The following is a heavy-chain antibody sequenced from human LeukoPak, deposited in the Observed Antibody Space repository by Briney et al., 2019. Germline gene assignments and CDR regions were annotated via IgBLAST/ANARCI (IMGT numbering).Heavy chain of an antibody. CDR2: ISAYNGNT. CDR3: ARTYDSSGYLLYYFDY. V-gene: IGHV1-18*04. J-gene: IGHJ4*02. Sequence: APVKVSCKASGYTFTSYYMHWVRQAPGQGREWMGWISAYNGNTNYAQKLQGRVTMTTDTSTSTAYMELRSLRSDDTAVYYCARTYDSSGYLLYYFDYWGQGTLVTVSS. CDR1: GYTFTSYY. D-gene: IGHD3-22*01.